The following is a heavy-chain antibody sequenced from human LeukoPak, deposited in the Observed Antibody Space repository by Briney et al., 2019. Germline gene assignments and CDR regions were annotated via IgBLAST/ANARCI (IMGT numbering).Heavy chain of an antibody. D-gene: IGHD2-15*01. CDR2: INPNSGGT. CDR3: ARRPRGYCSGGSCYLDY. CDR1: GYTFTGHY. Sequence: GASVKVSCKASGYTFTGHYMHWVRQAPGQGLEWMGWINPNSGGTNYAQKFQGRVTMTRDTSISTAYMELSRLRSDDTAVYYCARRPRGYCSGGSCYLDYWGQGTLVTVSS. J-gene: IGHJ4*02. V-gene: IGHV1-2*02.